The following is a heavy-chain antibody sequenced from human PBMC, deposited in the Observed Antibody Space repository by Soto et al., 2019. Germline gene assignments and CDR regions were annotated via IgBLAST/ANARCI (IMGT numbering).Heavy chain of an antibody. CDR2: ISYDGSNK. J-gene: IGHJ4*02. CDR1: GFTFSSYG. D-gene: IGHD3-22*01. V-gene: IGHV3-30*03. CDR3: AREFYYYDSSGYYYEPKNDY. Sequence: SLRLSCAASGFTFSSYGMHWVRQAPGKGLEWVAVISYDGSNKYYADSVKGRFTISRDNSKNTLYLQMNSLRAEDTAVYYCAREFYYYDSSGYYYEPKNDYWGQGTLVTVSS.